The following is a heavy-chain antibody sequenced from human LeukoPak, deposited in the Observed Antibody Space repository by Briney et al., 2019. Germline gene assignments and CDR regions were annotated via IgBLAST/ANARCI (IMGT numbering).Heavy chain of an antibody. CDR3: ARLGDAYNLLLDY. J-gene: IGHJ4*02. CDR2: IYYSGST. D-gene: IGHD5-24*01. Sequence: SETLSLTCTASGGSISSSNHYWAWIRQPPGKGLEWIGSIYYSGSTYYNPSLRSRLTMSVDTSKNQFSLRLTSVTAADTAVYYCARLGDAYNLLLDYWGQGTLVTVSS. V-gene: IGHV4-39*01. CDR1: GGSISSSNHY.